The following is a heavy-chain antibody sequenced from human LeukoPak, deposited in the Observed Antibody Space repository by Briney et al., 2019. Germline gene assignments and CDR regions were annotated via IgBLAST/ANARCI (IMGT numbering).Heavy chain of an antibody. CDR2: MNPNSGNT. V-gene: IGHV1-8*01. CDR3: AGATMVRGVLDY. Sequence: ASVKFSCKASGYTFTSYDINWVRQATGQGLEWMGWMNPNSGNTGYAQKFQGRVTMTRNTSISTAYMELSSLRSEDTAVYYCAGATMVRGVLDYWGQGTLVTVSS. J-gene: IGHJ4*02. CDR1: GYTFTSYD. D-gene: IGHD3-10*01.